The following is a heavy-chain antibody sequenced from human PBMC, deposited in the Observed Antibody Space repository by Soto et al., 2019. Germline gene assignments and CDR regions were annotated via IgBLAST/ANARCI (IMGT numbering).Heavy chain of an antibody. CDR3: ARIEHLGYGMDV. J-gene: IGHJ6*02. V-gene: IGHV1-69*13. D-gene: IGHD3-16*01. CDR1: GGTFSSYP. CDR2: IIPIFGKA. Sequence: SVKVSCKASGGTFSSYPISWVRQAPGQGLEWMGGIIPIFGKANYAQKFQGRVTITADESTSTAYMELSSLRFEDTAVYYCARIEHLGYGMDVWGQGTTVTVSS.